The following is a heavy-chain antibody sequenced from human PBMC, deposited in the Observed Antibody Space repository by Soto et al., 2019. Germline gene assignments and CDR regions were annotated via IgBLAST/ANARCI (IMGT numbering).Heavy chain of an antibody. J-gene: IGHJ3*02. D-gene: IGHD3-9*01. Sequence: ASVKVSCKASGYTFTGYYMHWVRQAPGQGLEWMGWINPNSGGTNYAQKFQGWVTMTRDTSISTAYMELSRLRSDDTAVYYCARDPCDILTGQRGFDIWGQGTMVTVSS. V-gene: IGHV1-2*04. CDR1: GYTFTGYY. CDR2: INPNSGGT. CDR3: ARDPCDILTGQRGFDI.